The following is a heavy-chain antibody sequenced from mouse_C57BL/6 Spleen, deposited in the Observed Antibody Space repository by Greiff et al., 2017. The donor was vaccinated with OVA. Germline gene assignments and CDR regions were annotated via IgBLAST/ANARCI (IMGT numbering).Heavy chain of an antibody. V-gene: IGHV5-16*01. CDR2: INYDGSST. Sequence: EVQLVESEGGLVQPGSSMKLSCTASGFTFSDYYMAWVRQVPEKGLEWVANINYDGSSTYYLDSLKSRFIISRDNAKNILYLQMSSLKSEDTATYYCAREGPLGAMDYWGQGTSVTVSS. D-gene: IGHD3-3*01. CDR3: AREGPLGAMDY. CDR1: GFTFSDYY. J-gene: IGHJ4*01.